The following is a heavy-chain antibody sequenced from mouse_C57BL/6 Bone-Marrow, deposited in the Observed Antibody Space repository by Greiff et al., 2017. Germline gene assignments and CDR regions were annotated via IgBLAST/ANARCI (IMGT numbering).Heavy chain of an antibody. CDR2: IYPGSGST. CDR1: GYTFTSYW. D-gene: IGHD1-1*01. V-gene: IGHV1-64*01. Sequence: QVQLQQPGAELVKPGASVKLSCKASGYTFTSYWMHWVKQRPGQGLEWIGDIYPGSGSTNYNEKFKSKATLTVDQSSSTAYMQLSSLTSEDSAVYYCARKATVVWEGFAYWGQGTLVTVSA. J-gene: IGHJ3*01. CDR3: ARKATVVWEGFAY.